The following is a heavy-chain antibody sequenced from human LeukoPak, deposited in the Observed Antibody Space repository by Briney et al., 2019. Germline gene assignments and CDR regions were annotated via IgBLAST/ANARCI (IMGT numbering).Heavy chain of an antibody. V-gene: IGHV3-48*02. Sequence: GGSLRLSCAASGFTLSSVTMNWARQVPGKGLEWISYISLGNSTMFYADSVKGRFTISRDNAKNSLYLQMNSLRDDDTAVYYCARVGNGRSWDYWGQGTLVSVSS. CDR1: GFTLSSVT. J-gene: IGHJ4*02. CDR3: ARVGNGRSWDY. CDR2: ISLGNSTM. D-gene: IGHD2-15*01.